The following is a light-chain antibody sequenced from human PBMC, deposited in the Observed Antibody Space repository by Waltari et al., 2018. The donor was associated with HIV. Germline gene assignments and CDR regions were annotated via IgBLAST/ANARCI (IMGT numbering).Light chain of an antibody. J-gene: IGKJ2*02. Sequence: EIVMTQSPATLSVSPGERVSLSCRASQSVSANLAWYQQKPGQAPRLLIYGASTRATGVPVRFTGSWSETDFTLTINSLQSEDFAVYYCQHYNNWPPCAFGQGTKLEIK. CDR1: QSVSAN. V-gene: IGKV3-15*01. CDR2: GAS. CDR3: QHYNNWPPCA.